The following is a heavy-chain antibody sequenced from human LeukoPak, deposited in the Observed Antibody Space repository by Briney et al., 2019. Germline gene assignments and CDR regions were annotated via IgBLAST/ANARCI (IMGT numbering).Heavy chain of an antibody. CDR1: GYSFTSYW. CDR3: ARTHYYGSGSYYRYFYY. Sequence: GESLKISCKGSGYSFTSYWIGWVRQMPGKGLDWVGIIYPGDSDTRYSPSFQGQVTISADKSISTAYLQWSSLKASDTAMYYCARTHYYGSGSYYRYFYYWGQGTLVTVSS. CDR2: IYPGDSDT. J-gene: IGHJ4*02. V-gene: IGHV5-51*01. D-gene: IGHD3-10*01.